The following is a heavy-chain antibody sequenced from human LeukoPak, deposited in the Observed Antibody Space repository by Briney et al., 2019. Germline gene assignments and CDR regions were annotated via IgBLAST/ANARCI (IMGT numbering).Heavy chain of an antibody. CDR3: ARVSNDYYYYMDV. CDR1: GFTFSSYW. CDR2: IKQDGSEK. Sequence: PGGSLRLSCAASGFTFSSYWMSWVRQAPGKGLEWVANIKQDGSEKYYVDSVKGRFIISRDNAKNSLYLQMNSLRAEDTAVYYCARVSNDYYYYMDVWGKGTTVTVSS. D-gene: IGHD4-11*01. J-gene: IGHJ6*03. V-gene: IGHV3-7*01.